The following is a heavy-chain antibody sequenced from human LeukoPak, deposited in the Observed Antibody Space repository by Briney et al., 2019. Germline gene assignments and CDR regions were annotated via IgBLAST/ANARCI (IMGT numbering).Heavy chain of an antibody. CDR2: ISPYNEYT. V-gene: IGHV1-18*01. Sequence: ASVKVSCKASGYTFTRNGIGWVRQAPGQGLEWMGWISPYNEYTNYAQKLQGRVTMTTDTSTSTAYMELRSLRSDDTAVYYCARVLYYYDSSMGAFDIWGQGTMVTVSS. J-gene: IGHJ3*02. CDR3: ARVLYYYDSSMGAFDI. CDR1: GYTFTRNG. D-gene: IGHD3-22*01.